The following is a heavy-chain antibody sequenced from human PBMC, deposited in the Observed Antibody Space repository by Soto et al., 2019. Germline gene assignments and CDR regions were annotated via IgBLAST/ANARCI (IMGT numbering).Heavy chain of an antibody. Sequence: LRLSCVASGFTFSRYWLTWVRQAPGKGLEWLANIKEDGSEIYYVDSVKGRFTTSRDNAKNSLYLQMMSLTAEDTAIYYCVRGGGGGLFDPWGQGTMVTVSS. D-gene: IGHD2-15*01. J-gene: IGHJ5*02. CDR1: GFTFSRYW. V-gene: IGHV3-7*01. CDR2: IKEDGSEI. CDR3: VRGGGGGLFDP.